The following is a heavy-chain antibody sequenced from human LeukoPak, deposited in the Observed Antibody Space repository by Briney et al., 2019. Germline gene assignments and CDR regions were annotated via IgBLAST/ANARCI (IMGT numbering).Heavy chain of an antibody. CDR1: GFTFSSYG. D-gene: IGHD6-13*01. J-gene: IGHJ4*02. CDR2: ISGSGGST. CDR3: AKPPGIAAAGTVDY. Sequence: GGSLRLSCAASGFTFSSYGMHWVRQAPGKGLEWVSAISGSGGSTYYADSVRGRFTIPRDNSKNTLYLQMNSLRAEDTAVYYCAKPPGIAAAGTVDYWGQGTLVTVSS. V-gene: IGHV3-23*01.